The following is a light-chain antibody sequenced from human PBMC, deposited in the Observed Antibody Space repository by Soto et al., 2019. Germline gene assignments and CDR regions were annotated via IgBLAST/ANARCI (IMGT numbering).Light chain of an antibody. CDR3: CSYAGSYVV. Sequence: QSALTQPASVSGSPGQSITMSCTGTSSDVGTYNRVSWYQQHPGKAPKLMIYEGIKRPSGVSNRFSGSKSGNTASLTISGLQAEDEADNYCCSYAGSYVVFGGGTQLTVL. J-gene: IGLJ2*01. CDR2: EGI. CDR1: SSDVGTYNR. V-gene: IGLV2-23*01.